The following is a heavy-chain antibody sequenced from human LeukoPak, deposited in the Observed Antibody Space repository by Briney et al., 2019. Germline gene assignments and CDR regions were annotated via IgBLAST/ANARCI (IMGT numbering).Heavy chain of an antibody. CDR1: GYIFSNNW. CDR2: INPSDSHT. Sequence: GESLKISCKGSGYIFSNNWITWVRQMPGKGLEWMGKINPSDSHTNYGPSFQGHVTISAEKSINTAYLQWSSLKASDTAMYYCVRVSGWVDYWGQGTLVIVSS. V-gene: IGHV5-10-1*01. D-gene: IGHD6-19*01. CDR3: VRVSGWVDY. J-gene: IGHJ4*02.